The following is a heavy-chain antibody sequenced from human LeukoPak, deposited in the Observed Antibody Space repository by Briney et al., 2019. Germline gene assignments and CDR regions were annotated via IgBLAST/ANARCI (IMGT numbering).Heavy chain of an antibody. CDR3: ASGGFGIVVVPAASLSDY. Sequence: GSSVKVSCKASGGTFSSYAIRWVRQAPGQRLEWMGGIIPIFGTANYAQKFQGRVTITADESTSTAYMELSSLRSEDTAVYYCASGGFGIVVVPAASLSDYWGQGTLVTVSS. D-gene: IGHD2-2*01. CDR1: GGTFSSYA. J-gene: IGHJ4*02. CDR2: IIPIFGTA. V-gene: IGHV1-69*01.